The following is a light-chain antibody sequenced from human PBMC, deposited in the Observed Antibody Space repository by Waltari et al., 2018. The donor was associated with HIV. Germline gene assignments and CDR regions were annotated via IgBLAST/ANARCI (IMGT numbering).Light chain of an antibody. J-gene: IGKJ3*01. CDR2: GAS. Sequence: EIVLTQSPGTLSLSPGERATLSCRASQSVSSSYLAWYQQKPGQAPRLLVYGASSRATGIPDRFSCSGSGTDFTLTISRLEPEDFAVYYCQQYGNSPGGFTFGPGTKVDIK. V-gene: IGKV3-20*01. CDR1: QSVSSSY. CDR3: QQYGNSPGGFT.